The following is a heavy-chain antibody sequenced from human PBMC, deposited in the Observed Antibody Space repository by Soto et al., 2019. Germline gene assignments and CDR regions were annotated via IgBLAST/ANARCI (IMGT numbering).Heavy chain of an antibody. CDR3: ARGPSHDYSNGNYYYYMDV. CDR2: IYYSGST. CDR1: GGSISSGGYY. D-gene: IGHD4-4*01. Sequence: QVQLQESGPGLVKPSQTLSLTCTVSGGSISSGGYYWSWIRQHPGKGLEWIGYIYYSGSTYYNPYLKSRVTISVDTSKNQFSLKLSSVTAADTAVYYCARGPSHDYSNGNYYYYMDVWGKGTTVTVSS. J-gene: IGHJ6*03. V-gene: IGHV4-31*03.